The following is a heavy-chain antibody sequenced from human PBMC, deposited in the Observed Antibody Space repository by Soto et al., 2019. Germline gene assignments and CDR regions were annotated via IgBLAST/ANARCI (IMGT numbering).Heavy chain of an antibody. CDR1: GFSLTSHGVG. J-gene: IGHJ4*02. CDR3: AHFSGYEQFDY. Sequence: QITLKESGPTLVKPTQTLTLTCTFSGFSLTSHGVGVGWIRQPPGKALEWLAVIYWNNDKRYSPSLKSRLTITKDTSNNQVVLTMTNMDPVDTATYYCAHFSGYEQFDYWGQGTLVTVSS. CDR2: IYWNNDK. V-gene: IGHV2-5*01. D-gene: IGHD5-12*01.